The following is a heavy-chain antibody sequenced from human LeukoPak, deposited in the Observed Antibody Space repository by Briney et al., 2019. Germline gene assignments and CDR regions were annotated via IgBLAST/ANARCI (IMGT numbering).Heavy chain of an antibody. V-gene: IGHV4-34*01. Sequence: SETLSLTCAVYGGSFSGYYWSWIRQPPGKGLEWIGEINHSGSTNYNPSLKSRVTISVDTSKNQFSLKLSSVTAAGTAVYYCARAAGDYTRAYYYYMDVWGKGTTVTVSS. J-gene: IGHJ6*03. D-gene: IGHD4-17*01. CDR2: INHSGST. CDR1: GGSFSGYY. CDR3: ARAAGDYTRAYYYYMDV.